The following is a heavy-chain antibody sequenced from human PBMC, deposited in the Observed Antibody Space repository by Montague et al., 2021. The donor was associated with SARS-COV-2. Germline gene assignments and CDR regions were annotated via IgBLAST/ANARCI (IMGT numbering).Heavy chain of an antibody. V-gene: IGHV4-34*01. CDR3: ARGRTVTTFDYYYYGMDV. J-gene: IGHJ6*02. D-gene: IGHD4-17*01. CDR2: INHSGRT. Sequence: SETLSLTCAVYGGSFSGYYWSWIRQPPGKGLEWIGEINHSGRTNXKPSLKSRVTISVDTSKNQFSLKLSSVTAADTAVYYCARGRTVTTFDYYYYGMDVWGQGTTVTVSS. CDR1: GGSFSGYY.